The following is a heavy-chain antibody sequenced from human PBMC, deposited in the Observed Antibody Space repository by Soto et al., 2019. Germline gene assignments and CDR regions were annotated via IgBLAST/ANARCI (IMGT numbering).Heavy chain of an antibody. CDR3: ARDRGYDSSGYYFM. D-gene: IGHD3-22*01. CDR2: ISYDGSNE. J-gene: IGHJ4*02. V-gene: IGHV3-30*09. Sequence: QVQLVQSGAEVKKPGSSVKVSCKASGGTFSSYTMHWVRQAPGKGLEWVALISYDGSNEYYADSVKGRFAISRDNSKNTLYLQMSGLRAEDTAVYYCARDRGYDSSGYYFMWGQGTLVTVSS. CDR1: GGTFSSYT.